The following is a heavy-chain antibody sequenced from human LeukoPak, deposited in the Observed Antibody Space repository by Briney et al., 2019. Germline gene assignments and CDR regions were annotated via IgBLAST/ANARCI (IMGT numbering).Heavy chain of an antibody. CDR2: IYPGDPDT. Sequence: GESLKISCKGSGYSFTSYWIGWVRQMPGKGLEWMGIIYPGDPDTRYSPSFQGQVTISADKSISTAYLQWSSLKASDTAMYYCARREVGATRGDAFDIWGQGTMVTVSS. CDR3: ARREVGATRGDAFDI. V-gene: IGHV5-51*01. J-gene: IGHJ3*02. D-gene: IGHD1-26*01. CDR1: GYSFTSYW.